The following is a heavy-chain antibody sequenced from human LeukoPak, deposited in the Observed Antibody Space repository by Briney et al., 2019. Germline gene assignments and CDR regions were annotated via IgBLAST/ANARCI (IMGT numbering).Heavy chain of an antibody. V-gene: IGHV3-53*01. D-gene: IGHD5-18*01. Sequence: GGSLRLSCAASGFTFSSYGMHWVRQAPGRGLEWVSLIFSGGNTLYADSVKGRFTISRDNSKNTLYLQMNSLRAEDTAVYYCARVFFGTAMNYYYYMDVWGKGTTVTVSS. J-gene: IGHJ6*03. CDR3: ARVFFGTAMNYYYYMDV. CDR2: IFSGGNT. CDR1: GFTFSSYG.